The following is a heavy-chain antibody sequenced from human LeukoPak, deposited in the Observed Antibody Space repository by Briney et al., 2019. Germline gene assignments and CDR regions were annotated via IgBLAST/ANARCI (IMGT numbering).Heavy chain of an antibody. D-gene: IGHD4-11*01. CDR1: GYSISSSNW. CDR2: IYYSGST. CDR3: ARALGTTVTTVDY. Sequence: PSDTLSLTCAVSGYSISSSNWWGWIRQPPGKGLEWIGYIYYSGSTYYSPSLKSRVTMSVDTSKNQFSLKLSSVTAVDTAVYYCARALGTTVTTVDYWGQGTLVTVSS. J-gene: IGHJ4*02. V-gene: IGHV4-28*01.